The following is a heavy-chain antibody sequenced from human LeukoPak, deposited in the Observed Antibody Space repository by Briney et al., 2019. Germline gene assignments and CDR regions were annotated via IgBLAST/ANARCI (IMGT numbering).Heavy chain of an antibody. CDR2: INPHNGGT. CDR3: ARDRKTTMTTSDGLYGMDV. D-gene: IGHD4-17*01. Sequence: ASVTVSFKASGYTFTDYYMEWVRQAPGQGLEWMGWINPHNGGTNFAQRFQGRVSMTRDTSISTAYMELSSLTYDDTAIYYCARDRKTTMTTSDGLYGMDVWGQGTTVTVSS. J-gene: IGHJ6*02. V-gene: IGHV1-2*02. CDR1: GYTFTDYY.